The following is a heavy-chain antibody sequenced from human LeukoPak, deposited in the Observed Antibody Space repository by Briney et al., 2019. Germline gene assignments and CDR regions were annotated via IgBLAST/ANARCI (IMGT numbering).Heavy chain of an antibody. J-gene: IGHJ4*02. Sequence: PGGSLRLSCAASGFTFSSYEMNWVRQHPGKGLEWIGYIYYSGSTYYNPSLKSRVTISVDTSKNQFSLKLSSVTAADTAVYYCAGGQQLVPYYFDYWGQGTLVTVSS. CDR1: GFTFSSYE. CDR2: IYYSGST. V-gene: IGHV4-31*02. CDR3: AGGQQLVPYYFDY. D-gene: IGHD6-13*01.